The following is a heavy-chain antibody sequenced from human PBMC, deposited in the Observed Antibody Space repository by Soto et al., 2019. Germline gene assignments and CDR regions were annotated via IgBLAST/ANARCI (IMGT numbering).Heavy chain of an antibody. V-gene: IGHV3-23*01. Sequence: PVGSLRLSCVASGFLFSDYSMAWVRQTPEKGLEWISGMSIGYEKTFYGDSVQGRFTVSRDSSQHTVDLQMNSLRVEDTAKYYCVRWDGYGDLWGQGTLVTVSS. D-gene: IGHD5-18*01. J-gene: IGHJ4*02. CDR2: MSIGYEKT. CDR3: VRWDGYGDL. CDR1: GFLFSDYS.